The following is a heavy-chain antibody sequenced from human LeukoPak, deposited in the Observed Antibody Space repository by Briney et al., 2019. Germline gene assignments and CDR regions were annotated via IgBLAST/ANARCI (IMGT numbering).Heavy chain of an antibody. J-gene: IGHJ4*02. Sequence: GESLNISCKISGYTLMNYWIGWVRQMPERGLEWMGMIFPGDSSTRYSPSIQGQVTISADKSINIAYLQWSSLKASDTAMYYCARSIYGSGSFSGFDYWGQGTLVTVSS. V-gene: IGHV5-51*01. D-gene: IGHD3-10*01. CDR1: GYTLMNYW. CDR2: IFPGDSST. CDR3: ARSIYGSGSFSGFDY.